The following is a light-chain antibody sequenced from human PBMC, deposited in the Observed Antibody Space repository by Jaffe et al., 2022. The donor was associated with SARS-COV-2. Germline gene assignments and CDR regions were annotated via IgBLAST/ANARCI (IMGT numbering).Light chain of an antibody. Sequence: EIVLTQSPGTLSLSPGDRATLSCRASQSVSSSYLAWYQQKPGQAPRVLIYGASSRATGIPERFSGSGAGTDFTLTISRLEPEDFAVYYCQQYGSSRELTFGGGTKVEIK. V-gene: IGKV3-20*01. CDR3: QQYGSSRELT. J-gene: IGKJ4*01. CDR1: QSVSSSY. CDR2: GAS.